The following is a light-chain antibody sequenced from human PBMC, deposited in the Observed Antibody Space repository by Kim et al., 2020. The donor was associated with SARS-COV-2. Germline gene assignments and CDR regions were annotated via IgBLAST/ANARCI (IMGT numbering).Light chain of an antibody. Sequence: TLSLAPGDRAPLSCKASQSVTSTYLVWYQQKPGQAPRLLIYAASRRAIGIPDRFTASGSGTDFTLTISRVEPEDFAVYYCQQYGRSFGQGTKLEI. CDR2: AAS. CDR3: QQYGRS. CDR1: QSVTSTY. V-gene: IGKV3-20*01. J-gene: IGKJ2*01.